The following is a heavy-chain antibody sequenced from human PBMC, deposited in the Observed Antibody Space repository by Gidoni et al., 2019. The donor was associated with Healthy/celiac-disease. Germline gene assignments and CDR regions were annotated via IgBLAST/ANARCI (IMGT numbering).Heavy chain of an antibody. V-gene: IGHV3-21*01. Sequence: EVQLVESGGGLVKPGGSLRLSCAASGFTFSSYSMNWVRQAPGKGLEWVSSISSSSSYIYYADSVKGRFTISRDNAKNSLYLQMNSLRAEDTAVYYCARDGVTYYYDSSGYYYPPFDYWGQGTLVTVSS. D-gene: IGHD3-22*01. J-gene: IGHJ4*02. CDR1: GFTFSSYS. CDR2: ISSSSSYI. CDR3: ARDGVTYYYDSSGYYYPPFDY.